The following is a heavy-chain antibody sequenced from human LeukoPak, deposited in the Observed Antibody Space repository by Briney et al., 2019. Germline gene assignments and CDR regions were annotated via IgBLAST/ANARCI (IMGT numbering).Heavy chain of an antibody. CDR1: GFTFSSYW. CDR2: IKQDGSEK. Sequence: GGSLRLSCAASGFTFSSYWMSWVRQAPGKGLEWVANIKQDGSEKYYVDSVKGRFTISRDTAKNSLYLQMNSLRAEDTAVYYCAGEAHYYDSSGYYFSRDYWGQGTLVTVSS. J-gene: IGHJ4*02. CDR3: AGEAHYYDSSGYYFSRDY. D-gene: IGHD3-22*01. V-gene: IGHV3-7*01.